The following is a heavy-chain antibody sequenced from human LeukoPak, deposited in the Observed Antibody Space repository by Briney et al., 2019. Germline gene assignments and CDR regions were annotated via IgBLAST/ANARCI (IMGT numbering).Heavy chain of an antibody. V-gene: IGHV4-39*07. J-gene: IGHJ4*02. CDR2: IYYSENT. CDR3: ARVREAYYDFWSGGPYYFDY. CDR1: GGSISSTSFY. Sequence: SETLSLTCTVSGGSISSTSFYWGWIRQPPGKGLEWIGTIYYSENTYYNPSLKSRVTISVDTSKNQLSLKLSSVTAADTAVYYCARVREAYYDFWSGGPYYFDYWGQGTLVTVSS. D-gene: IGHD3-3*01.